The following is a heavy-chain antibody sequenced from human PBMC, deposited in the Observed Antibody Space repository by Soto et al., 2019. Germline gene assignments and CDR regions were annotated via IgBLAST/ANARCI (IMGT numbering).Heavy chain of an antibody. CDR1: GGSISSYY. J-gene: IGHJ5*02. CDR3: ARTKLRYFDWLFPNWFDP. CDR2: IYYSGST. Sequence: SETLSLTCTVSGGSISSYYWSWIRQPPGKGLEWIGYIYYSGSTNYNPSLKSRVTISVDTSKNQFSLKLSSVTAADTAVYYCARTKLRYFDWLFPNWFDPWGQGTLVTAPQ. V-gene: IGHV4-59*01. D-gene: IGHD3-9*01.